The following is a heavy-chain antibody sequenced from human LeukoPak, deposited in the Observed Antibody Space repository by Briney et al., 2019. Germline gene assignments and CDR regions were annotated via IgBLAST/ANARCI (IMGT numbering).Heavy chain of an antibody. CDR2: IWYDGSNK. CDR1: GFTFSNCG. CDR3: ARDMGTSALFGGYFDY. D-gene: IGHD3-22*01. J-gene: IGHJ4*02. Sequence: GGSLRLSCAASGFTFSNCGMHWVRQAPGKGLEWVAIIWYDGSNKYYADSVKGRFTISRDDSKNTVYLQMNSLRAEDTAVYYCARDMGTSALFGGYFDYWGQGTLVTVSS. V-gene: IGHV3-33*01.